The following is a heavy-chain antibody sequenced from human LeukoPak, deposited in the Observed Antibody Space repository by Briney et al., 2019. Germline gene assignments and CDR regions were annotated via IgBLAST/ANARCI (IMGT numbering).Heavy chain of an antibody. V-gene: IGHV4-59*11. CDR3: ARGSGGRDFWSGYYLGAFDI. Sequence: SETLSLTCTVARASISSHYWSWVRQSPEKGLEWIGYISYTGSTNYNPFLKSRVTISVDTSNNQFSLQLSFVTAADPAVSYCARGSGGRDFWSGYYLGAFDIWGQGTMVTVSS. J-gene: IGHJ3*02. CDR2: ISYTGST. CDR1: RASISSHY. D-gene: IGHD3-3*01.